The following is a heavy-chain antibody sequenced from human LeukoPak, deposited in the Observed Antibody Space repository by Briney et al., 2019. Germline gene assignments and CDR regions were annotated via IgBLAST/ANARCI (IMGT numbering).Heavy chain of an antibody. CDR2: ISVYSGNT. CDR3: ARNHPYCYDSNGLYYFDY. D-gene: IGHD3-22*01. CDR1: GYTFTNNA. Sequence: ASVKVSCKTSGYTFTNNAITWVRRAPGQGLEWLGWISVYSGNTNYAQKLQGRVTMTTDTSTTTVYMELRSLRSDDTAVYYCARNHPYCYDSNGLYYFDYWGQGTLVTVSS. J-gene: IGHJ4*02. V-gene: IGHV1-18*01.